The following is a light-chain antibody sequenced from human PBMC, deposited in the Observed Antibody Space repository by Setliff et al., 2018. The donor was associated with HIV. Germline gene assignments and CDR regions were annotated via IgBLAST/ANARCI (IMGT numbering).Light chain of an antibody. CDR2: EDN. CDR1: SGSIASNY. Sequence: NFMLTQPHSVSESPGKTVTISCTRSSGSIASNYVQWYLQRPGSSPTTVIYEDNQRPSGVPDRFSGSIDSSSNSASLTISGLKTEDEADYYCQSYDSSNVVFGGGTQLTVL. V-gene: IGLV6-57*01. CDR3: QSYDSSNVV. J-gene: IGLJ3*02.